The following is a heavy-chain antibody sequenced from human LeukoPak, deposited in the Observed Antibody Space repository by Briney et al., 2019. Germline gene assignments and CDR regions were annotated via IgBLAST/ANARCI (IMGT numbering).Heavy chain of an antibody. CDR2: MYVGGRT. CDR3: AKDPLNTLMVSPTFDY. CDR1: GFTFSSYS. J-gene: IGHJ4*02. V-gene: IGHV3-53*01. D-gene: IGHD5-18*01. Sequence: GGSLRLSCAASGFTFSSYSMSWVRQAPGKGLDWVSVMYVGGRTFYADSVQGRFTISRDTSKNTLYLQMNSLRAEDTAVYYCAKDPLNTLMVSPTFDYWGQGTLVTASS.